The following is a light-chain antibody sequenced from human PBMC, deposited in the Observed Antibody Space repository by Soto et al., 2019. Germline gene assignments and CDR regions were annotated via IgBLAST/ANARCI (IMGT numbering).Light chain of an antibody. CDR3: LIWHGSSWL. CDR2: YTSDSDK. J-gene: IGLJ3*02. CDR1: SGVNFDTYK. V-gene: IGLV5-45*03. Sequence: QPLLGQLSSLCASPGTSSILTCTLRSGVNFDTYKIYWFQQKPGSPPQYLLMYTSDSDKHQGSGVPSRFSGSKDASANAGILLISGLQFEDEADYYCLIWHGSSWLFGGGTKVTV.